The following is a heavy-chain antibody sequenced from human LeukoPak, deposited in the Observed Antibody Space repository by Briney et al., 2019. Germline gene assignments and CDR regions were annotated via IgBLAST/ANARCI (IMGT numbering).Heavy chain of an antibody. J-gene: IGHJ4*02. CDR3: ARESGGNTMAGDY. CDR1: GYTFTNRG. V-gene: IGHV1-18*01. CDR2: ISTYTGDT. D-gene: IGHD2-15*01. Sequence: ASVKVSCKASGYTFTNRGISWVRQARGQGLEWMGWISTYTGDTNFAQNFQGRVTLTTDTTTSTAYMELRSLRSDATAVYYCARESGGNTMAGDYWGQGTLVTVSS.